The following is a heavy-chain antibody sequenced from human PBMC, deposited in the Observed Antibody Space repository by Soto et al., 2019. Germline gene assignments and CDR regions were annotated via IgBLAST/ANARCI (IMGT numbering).Heavy chain of an antibody. V-gene: IGHV3-53*04. CDR2: IYSGGST. Sequence: GGSLRLSCAASGFTVSSNYMSWVRQAPGKGLEWVSVIYSGGSTYYADSVKGRFTISRHNSKNTLYLQMNSLRAEDTAVYYCARGPPYDILTGVYYYYMDVWGKGTTVTVS. J-gene: IGHJ6*03. CDR3: ARGPPYDILTGVYYYYMDV. CDR1: GFTVSSNY. D-gene: IGHD3-9*01.